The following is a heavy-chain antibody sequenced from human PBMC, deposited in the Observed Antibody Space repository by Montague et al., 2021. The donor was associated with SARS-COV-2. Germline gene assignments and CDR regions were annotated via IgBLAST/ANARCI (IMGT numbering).Heavy chain of an antibody. J-gene: IGHJ4*02. Sequence: SLRLSCAASGFTFSDYYMSWIRQAPGKGLEWVSYISSSSSYTNYADSVKGRFIISRDNAKNSLYLQMNSLRAEDTAVYYCARGGSGYYAAFDYWGQGTLVTVSS. CDR3: ARGGSGYYAAFDY. CDR1: GFTFSDYY. D-gene: IGHD3-3*01. V-gene: IGHV3-11*05. CDR2: ISSSSSYT.